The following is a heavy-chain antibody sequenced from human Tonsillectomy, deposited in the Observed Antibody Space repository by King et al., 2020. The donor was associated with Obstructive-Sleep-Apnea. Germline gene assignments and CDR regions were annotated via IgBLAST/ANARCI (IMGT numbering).Heavy chain of an antibody. CDR3: ARADIVATRPELYGMDV. CDR1: GGSISSSSYY. J-gene: IGHJ6*02. V-gene: IGHV4-39*01. CDR2: IYYSGST. D-gene: IGHD5-12*01. Sequence: LQLQESGPGLVKPSETLSLTCTVSGGSISSSSYYWGWIRQPPGKGLEWIGSIYYSGSTYSNPSLKSRVTLSVDTSKNQFSLKLSSVTAADTAVYYCARADIVATRPELYGMDVWGQGTTVTVSS.